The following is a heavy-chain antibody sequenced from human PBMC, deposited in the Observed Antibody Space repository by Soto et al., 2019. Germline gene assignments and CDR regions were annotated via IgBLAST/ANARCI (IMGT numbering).Heavy chain of an antibody. J-gene: IGHJ6*02. Sequence: EVQLVESGGGLVQPGGSLRLSCAASGFTFSSYEMNWVRQDPGKGLEWVSYISSSGSTIYYADSVKGRFTISRDNAKNSLYLQMNSLRAEDTAVYYCAREGYYGSGSYADYYYGMDVWGQGTTVTVSS. CDR3: AREGYYGSGSYADYYYGMDV. V-gene: IGHV3-48*03. CDR2: ISSSGSTI. D-gene: IGHD3-10*01. CDR1: GFTFSSYE.